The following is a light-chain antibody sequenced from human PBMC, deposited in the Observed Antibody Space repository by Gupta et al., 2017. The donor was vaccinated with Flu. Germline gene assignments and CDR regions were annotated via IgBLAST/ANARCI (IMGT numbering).Light chain of an antibody. CDR1: SSNLGGNY. Sequence: QSVLIQPPAASGTPAQRVTISCSGSSSNLGGNYIYWYQQLPGTAPKLLISRNDQRPSGVPDRFSGSKSGTSVSLAISGLRSDDEADYYCAAWDDSLSAWVFGGGTKLTVL. CDR2: RND. CDR3: AAWDDSLSAWV. V-gene: IGLV1-47*01. J-gene: IGLJ3*02.